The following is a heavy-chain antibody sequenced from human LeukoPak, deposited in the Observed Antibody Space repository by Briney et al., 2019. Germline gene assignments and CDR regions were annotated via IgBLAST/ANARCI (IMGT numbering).Heavy chain of an antibody. CDR2: VSTDGSTT. V-gene: IGHV3-74*01. J-gene: IGHJ5*02. D-gene: IGHD5-18*01. CDR1: GFTFSISW. CDR3: ARSIGYVES. Sequence: GGSLRLSCAAAGFTFSISWMHWVRQASGKGLEWVSHVSTDGSTTAYADSVKGRFTISRENAKNTVYLQMNSLRAEDTAVYYCARSIGYVESWGQGTLVTVSS.